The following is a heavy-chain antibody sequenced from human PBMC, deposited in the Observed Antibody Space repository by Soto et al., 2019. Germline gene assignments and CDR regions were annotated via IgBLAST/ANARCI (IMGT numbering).Heavy chain of an antibody. V-gene: IGHV3-9*01. CDR2: ISWNSNII. CDR3: AKGGPDGFCSGGRCYFDY. J-gene: IGHJ4*02. CDR1: GFTFDDYA. D-gene: IGHD2-15*01. Sequence: VQLVESGGGLVQPGRSLRLSCAASGFTFDDYAMHWVRRVPGKGLAWVSSISWNSNIIGYADSVKGRFTISRDNGKNSLYLQMNSLRPEDTALYYCAKGGPDGFCSGGRCYFDYWGQGTLVTVSS.